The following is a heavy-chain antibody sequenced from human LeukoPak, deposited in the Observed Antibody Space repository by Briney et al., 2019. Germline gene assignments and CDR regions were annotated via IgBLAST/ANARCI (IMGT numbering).Heavy chain of an antibody. CDR1: GFTFSSYG. V-gene: IGHV3-21*01. D-gene: IGHD3-22*01. J-gene: IGHJ4*02. CDR3: ARVQYYYDSSGYYVYYFDY. Sequence: GGSLRLSCAASGFTFSSYGMNWVRQAPGKGLEWVSSINSGSSYIYYADSVKGRFTISRDNAKNSLYLQMNRLRAEDTAVYYCARVQYYYDSSGYYVYYFDYWGQGTLVTVSS. CDR2: INSGSSYI.